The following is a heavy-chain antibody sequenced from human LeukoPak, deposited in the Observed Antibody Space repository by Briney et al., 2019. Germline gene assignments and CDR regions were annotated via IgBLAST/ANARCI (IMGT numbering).Heavy chain of an antibody. Sequence: GGSLRLSCTASGFTFGDYAMSWVRQAPGKGLEWVGFIRSKAYGGTTEYAASVKGRFTISRDDSKSIAYLQMNSLKTEDTAVYYCTRPYGSGSYHWFDPWGQGTLVTVS. J-gene: IGHJ5*02. D-gene: IGHD3-10*01. CDR3: TRPYGSGSYHWFDP. CDR2: IRSKAYGGTT. CDR1: GFTFGDYA. V-gene: IGHV3-49*04.